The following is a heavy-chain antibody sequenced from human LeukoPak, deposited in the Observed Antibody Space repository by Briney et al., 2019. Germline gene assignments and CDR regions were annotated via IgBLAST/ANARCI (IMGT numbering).Heavy chain of an antibody. J-gene: IGHJ6*02. CDR2: IRSRANSYVT. Sequence: PGGSLRLSCAASGFTFSGSAIHWVRQASGKGLEWVGRIRSRANSYVTAYAAAVTGRFIISRDDSSDTAYLQMNSLTTEDTAVYYYTRHSDTYCSRANCYVDNFYGLDVWGQGTRVTVSS. CDR1: GFTFSGSA. CDR3: TRHSDTYCSRANCYVDNFYGLDV. V-gene: IGHV3-73*01. D-gene: IGHD2-2*01.